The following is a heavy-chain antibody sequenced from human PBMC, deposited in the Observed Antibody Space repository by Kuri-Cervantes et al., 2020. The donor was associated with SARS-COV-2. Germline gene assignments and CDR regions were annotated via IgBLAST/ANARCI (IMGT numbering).Heavy chain of an antibody. Sequence: SVKVSCKASGGTFSSYAISRVRQAPGQGLEWMGRIIPILGTANYAQKFQGRVTITADKSTSTAYMELSSLRSEDTAVYYCARGLGNNYYYMNVWGKGTTVTVSS. CDR1: GGTFSSYA. CDR3: ARGLGNNYYYMNV. V-gene: IGHV1-69*04. D-gene: IGHD7-27*01. CDR2: IIPILGTA. J-gene: IGHJ6*03.